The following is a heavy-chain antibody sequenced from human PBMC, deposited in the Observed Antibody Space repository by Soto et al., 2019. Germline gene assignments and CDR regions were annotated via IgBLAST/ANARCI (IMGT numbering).Heavy chain of an antibody. Sequence: QVQLVQSGAEMKEPGSSVKVSCKTSGGTFSSSAISWLRQAPGQGLEWMGGIIPLFRTPDYAQKFQGIVTIAADESTSTADMELSSLRSEDTAVYYCARDNDRLQLGGNYCYILDVWGQGTTITVSS. D-gene: IGHD4-4*01. CDR1: GGTFSSSA. J-gene: IGHJ6*02. V-gene: IGHV1-69*12. CDR3: ARDNDRLQLGGNYCYILDV. CDR2: IIPLFRTP.